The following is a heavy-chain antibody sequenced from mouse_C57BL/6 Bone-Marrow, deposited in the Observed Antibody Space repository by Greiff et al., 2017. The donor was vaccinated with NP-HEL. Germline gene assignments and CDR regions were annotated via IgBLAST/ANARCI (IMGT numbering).Heavy chain of an antibody. CDR1: GYTFTSYW. J-gene: IGHJ2*01. D-gene: IGHD1-1*01. CDR3: ARGKDYYGSSSYYFDY. Sequence: QVQLKQPGAELVKPGASVKMSCKASGYTFTSYWITWVKQRPGQGLEWIGDIYPGSGSTNYNEKFKSKATLTVDTSSSTAYMQLSSLTSEDSAVYYCARGKDYYGSSSYYFDYWAKAPLSQSPQ. CDR2: IYPGSGST. V-gene: IGHV1-55*01.